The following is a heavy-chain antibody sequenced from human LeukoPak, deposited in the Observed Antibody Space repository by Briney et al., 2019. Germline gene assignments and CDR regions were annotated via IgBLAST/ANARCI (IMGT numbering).Heavy chain of an antibody. V-gene: IGHV4-31*03. J-gene: IGHJ3*02. D-gene: IGHD2-2*01. Sequence: SQTLSLICNVSGVSVSDGRYYWTWIRQHPGKGLEWIGYKYYSGSAKYNPSLKSRLTISIDTSKNQFSLHLSSVTAADTATYYCATPYCSSISCLDVFNMWGQGTRVTVSS. CDR2: KYYSGSA. CDR3: ATPYCSSISCLDVFNM. CDR1: GVSVSDGRYY.